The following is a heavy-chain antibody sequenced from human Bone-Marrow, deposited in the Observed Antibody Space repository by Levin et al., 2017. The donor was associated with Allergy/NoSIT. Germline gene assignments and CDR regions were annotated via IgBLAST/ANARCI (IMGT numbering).Heavy chain of an antibody. CDR3: ARGLDIVVVPAAEVNWFDP. V-gene: IGHV1-8*01. J-gene: IGHJ5*02. D-gene: IGHD2-2*03. CDR1: GYTFTSYD. Sequence: ASVKVSCKASGYTFTSYDINWVRQATGQGLEWMGWMNPNSGNTGYAQKFQGRVTMTRNTSISTAYMELSSLRSEDTAVYYCARGLDIVVVPAAEVNWFDPWGQGTLVTVSS. CDR2: MNPNSGNT.